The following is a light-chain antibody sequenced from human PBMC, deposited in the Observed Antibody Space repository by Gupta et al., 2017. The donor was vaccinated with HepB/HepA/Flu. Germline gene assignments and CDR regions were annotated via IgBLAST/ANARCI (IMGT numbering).Light chain of an antibody. Sequence: DIEMTQSPASVSASVGDRVTIPCRASQPISIWLVWYQQKPGKAPNLLIRAGTTVRSGVTSKFSGRSSCTDFTLIIDSRQPEDFATYYCQQPHRYPLTFGQGTQVEIK. CDR2: AGT. CDR3: QQPHRYPLT. CDR1: QPISIW. J-gene: IGKJ5*01. V-gene: IGKV1-12*01.